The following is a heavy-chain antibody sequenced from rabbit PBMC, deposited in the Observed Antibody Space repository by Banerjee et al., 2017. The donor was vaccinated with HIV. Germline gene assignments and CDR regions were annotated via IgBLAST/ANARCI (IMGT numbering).Heavy chain of an antibody. CDR2: IWPDNGVT. CDR1: GFSFSSGYH. Sequence: QSLEESGGDLVKPGASLTLTCTASGFSFSSGYHMCWVRQAPGKGLEWIACIWPDNGVTYYANWARGRFTISRTSSTTVTLQMTSLTAADTATYFCARDGGGAGYTYYMMWGPGTLVTVS. V-gene: IGHV1S40*01. J-gene: IGHJ6*01. CDR3: ARDGGGAGYTYYMM. D-gene: IGHD8-1*01.